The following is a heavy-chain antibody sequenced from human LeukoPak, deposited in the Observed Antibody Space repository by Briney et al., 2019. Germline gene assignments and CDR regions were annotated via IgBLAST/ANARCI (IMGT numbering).Heavy chain of an antibody. CDR3: ASGETQLWSPFDY. V-gene: IGHV4-59*01. CDR2: ISYSGTT. J-gene: IGHJ4*02. Sequence: PSETLSLTCTVSGVSISSYYWNWIRQTPAKGLEWIGYISYSGTTNYNPSLKSRGTISVDTSKNQLSLSLTSMTAADTAIYSCASGETQLWSPFDYWGQGILVTVSS. D-gene: IGHD5-18*01. CDR1: GVSISSYY.